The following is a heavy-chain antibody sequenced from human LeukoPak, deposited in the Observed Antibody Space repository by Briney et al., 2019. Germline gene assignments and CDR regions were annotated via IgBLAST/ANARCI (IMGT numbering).Heavy chain of an antibody. CDR1: GGTFSSYA. D-gene: IGHD6-13*01. CDR2: IIPIFGTA. J-gene: IGHJ5*02. Sequence: SVKVSCKASGGTFSSYAISWVRQAPGQGLEWMGGIIPIFGTANYAQKFQGRVTITADESTSTAYMELSSLRSEDTAVYYCAGVGIAAAGGWFDPWGQGTLVTVSS. V-gene: IGHV1-69*13. CDR3: AGVGIAAAGGWFDP.